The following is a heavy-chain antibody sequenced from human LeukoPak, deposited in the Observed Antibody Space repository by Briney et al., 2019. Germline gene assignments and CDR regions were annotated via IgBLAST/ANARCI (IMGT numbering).Heavy chain of an antibody. V-gene: IGHV3-21*01. J-gene: IGHJ4*02. Sequence: PGGSLRLSCAASGFTFSSYSMNWVRQAPGKGLEWVSSISSSYIYYADSVKGRFTISRDNAKNSLYLQMNSLRAVDTAVYYCARDRYSSSDFDYWGQGTLVTVSS. CDR3: ARDRYSSSDFDY. CDR2: ISSSYI. CDR1: GFTFSSYS. D-gene: IGHD6-6*01.